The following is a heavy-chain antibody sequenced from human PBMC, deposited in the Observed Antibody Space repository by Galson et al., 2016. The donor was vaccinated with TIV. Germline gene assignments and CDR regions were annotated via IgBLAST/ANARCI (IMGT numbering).Heavy chain of an antibody. V-gene: IGHV1-2*02. J-gene: IGHJ3*02. CDR1: GYTFTSYG. Sequence: SVKVSCKASGYTFTSYGVSWVRQAPGQGLEWMGWIHPQNGGANYAQKFQGRVTLTRDTSISTVYMELRRLKSDDTAVYFCTRGGGGAYTFDAFDIWGQGTMVTVSS. CDR3: TRGGGGAYTFDAFDI. CDR2: IHPQNGGA. D-gene: IGHD2/OR15-2a*01.